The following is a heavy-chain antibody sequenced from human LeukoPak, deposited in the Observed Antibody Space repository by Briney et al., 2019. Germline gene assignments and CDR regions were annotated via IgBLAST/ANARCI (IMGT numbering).Heavy chain of an antibody. J-gene: IGHJ4*02. CDR3: ARGPPESSSSEY. D-gene: IGHD6-13*01. CDR1: GYTFTSYD. V-gene: IGHV1-8*01. CDR2: MNPKNANT. Sequence: GASVKVSCKASGYTFTSYDINWVRQAPGQGLEWMGWMNPKNANTGYAQKFQGRVTMTRNPPISTAYMEVTSLRSEDTAVYYCARGPPESSSSEYWGQGTLVTGSS.